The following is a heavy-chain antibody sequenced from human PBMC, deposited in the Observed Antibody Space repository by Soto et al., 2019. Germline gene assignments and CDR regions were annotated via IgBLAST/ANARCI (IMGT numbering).Heavy chain of an antibody. Sequence: QVQLVQSGAEVKKPGASVKVSCKAPRYIFTAYFMHWVRQAPGQGLEWMGWINPNNGATHNGLSFQVRVTMTRDTAISTAYMELSSLRSDDTAVYYCASHDPGARFDPWGQGTLVIVSS. D-gene: IGHD1-1*01. CDR2: INPNNGAT. V-gene: IGHV1-2*02. CDR3: ASHDPGARFDP. J-gene: IGHJ5*02. CDR1: RYIFTAYF.